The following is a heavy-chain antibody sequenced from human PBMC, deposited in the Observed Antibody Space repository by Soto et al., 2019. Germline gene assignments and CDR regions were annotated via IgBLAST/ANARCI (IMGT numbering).Heavy chain of an antibody. Sequence: ETLSLTCAVYGGSFSGYYWSWIRQPPGKGLEWIGEINHSGSTNYNPSLKSRVTISVDTSKNQFSLKLSSVTAADTAMYYCARHCSRTSCRYYYAMDVWGQGTTVTVSS. CDR1: GGSFSGYY. D-gene: IGHD2-2*01. J-gene: IGHJ6*02. CDR2: INHSGST. CDR3: ARHCSRTSCRYYYAMDV. V-gene: IGHV4-34*01.